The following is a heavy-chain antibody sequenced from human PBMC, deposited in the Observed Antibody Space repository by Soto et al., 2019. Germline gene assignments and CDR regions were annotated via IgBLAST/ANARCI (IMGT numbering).Heavy chain of an antibody. CDR2: IYYDGST. V-gene: IGHV4-39*02. CDR1: GGSINSNNYY. J-gene: IGHJ4*02. D-gene: IGHD2-15*01. CDR3: AKVVVAATRHTDFDS. Sequence: SETLSLTCTVSGGSINSNNYYWAWIRQPPGKGLAWIASIYYDGSTYYNPSLKSRVSISVDTSKNHFTLKLSSATAADTAVYYCAKVVVAATRHTDFDSWGQGTLVTVSS.